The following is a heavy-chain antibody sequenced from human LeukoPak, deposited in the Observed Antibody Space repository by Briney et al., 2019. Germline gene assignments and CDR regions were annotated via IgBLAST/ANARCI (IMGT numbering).Heavy chain of an antibody. V-gene: IGHV4-59*01. CDR1: GVSISNYY. J-gene: IGHJ4*02. D-gene: IGHD3-16*01. CDR3: ARGGTYGAYLDY. CDR2: IYYNGNT. Sequence: SETLSLTCTVSGVSISNYYWGWIRQAPGKGLEWIGYIYYNGNTNTYNPPLQSRATISVYTSKNHLSLELRSVTAADTAVYYCARGGTYGAYLDYWGQGSLVIVSS.